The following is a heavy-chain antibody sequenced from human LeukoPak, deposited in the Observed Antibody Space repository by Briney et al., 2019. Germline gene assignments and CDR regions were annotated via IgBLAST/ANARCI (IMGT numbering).Heavy chain of an antibody. J-gene: IGHJ3*02. CDR1: GFTFNDYW. Sequence: GGSLRLSCAASGFTFNDYWMSWVRQAPGKGLEWVSNINQDGNEKYYVDSVKGRFTISRDNAKNTLYLQMTSLRVEDTAVYYCARDGPTEVGGPRAFDIWGQGRMVTVSS. V-gene: IGHV3-7*01. CDR2: INQDGNEK. D-gene: IGHD3-16*01. CDR3: ARDGPTEVGGPRAFDI.